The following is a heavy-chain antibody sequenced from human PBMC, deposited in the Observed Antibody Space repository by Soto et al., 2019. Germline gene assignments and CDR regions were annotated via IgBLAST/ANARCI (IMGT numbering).Heavy chain of an antibody. CDR2: IYWDDSK. CDR1: GLSLSTSGGG. Sequence: QIIWKVTGPTLVRPTQTLTLTCAFSGLSLSTSGGGVGWIRQPPGKALEWLAVIYWDDSKHYSPSLRSRLTITIDTSKNRVVLTMTNMDPMDTGTYYCAHKGPEDWPLDYWGQGTLVTVSS. J-gene: IGHJ4*02. D-gene: IGHD3-9*01. CDR3: AHKGPEDWPLDY. V-gene: IGHV2-5*02.